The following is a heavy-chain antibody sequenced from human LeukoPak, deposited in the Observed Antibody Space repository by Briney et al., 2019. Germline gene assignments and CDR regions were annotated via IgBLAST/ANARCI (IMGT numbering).Heavy chain of an antibody. CDR2: ITWDGGST. CDR1: GFTFGEYG. D-gene: IGHD3-22*01. Sequence: PGGSLRLSCVGSGFTFGEYGMHWVRQVPGQGLEWVSHITWDGGSTYYAGSVKGRFTISRDNAKNTLNLQMNSLRAEDTAVYYCARDLGQYYDTSDNWFDPWGQGTLVTVSS. CDR3: ARDLGQYYDTSDNWFDP. V-gene: IGHV3-43D*03. J-gene: IGHJ5*02.